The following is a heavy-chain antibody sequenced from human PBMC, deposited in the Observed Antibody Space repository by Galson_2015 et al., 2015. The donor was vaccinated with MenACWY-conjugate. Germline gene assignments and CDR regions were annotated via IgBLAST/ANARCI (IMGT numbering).Heavy chain of an antibody. CDR3: ARGNYYVSGAYYKSANFDY. CDR2: IYHSGST. Sequence: SEPLSLTCAVSGGSISITYWWTCVRQPPGKGLEWIGEIYHSGSTNYNPSLKSRLTVSVDKSKNQFSLKLSSVTAADTAVYYCARGNYYVSGAYYKSANFDYWGQGSLVTVSS. V-gene: IGHV4-4*02. J-gene: IGHJ4*02. D-gene: IGHD3-10*01. CDR1: GGSISITYW.